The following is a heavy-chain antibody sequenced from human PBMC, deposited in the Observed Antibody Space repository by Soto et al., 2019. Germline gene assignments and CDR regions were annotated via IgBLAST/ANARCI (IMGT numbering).Heavy chain of an antibody. J-gene: IGHJ4*02. CDR2: ISYDGSNK. Sequence: QVQLVESGGRVVQPGRSLRLSCAASGFTFSSYGMHWVRQAPGKGLEWVAVISYDGSNKYYADSVKGRFTISRDNSKNTLFLQMNSLRAEDTAVYYCAKDQYDYWGQGTLVTVSS. CDR3: AKDQYDY. V-gene: IGHV3-30*18. CDR1: GFTFSSYG. D-gene: IGHD2-2*01.